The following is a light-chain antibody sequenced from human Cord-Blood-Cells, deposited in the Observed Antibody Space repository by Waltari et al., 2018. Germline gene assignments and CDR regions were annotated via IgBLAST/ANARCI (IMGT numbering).Light chain of an antibody. CDR1: SSDVGSYNL. J-gene: IGLJ1*01. Sequence: QSALTPPASVSGSPGQSITISCTGTSSDVGSYNLVSWYQQHPGKAPKLMINEVSKRPSGVSNRFSGSKSGNTASLTIAGLQAEDEADYYCCSYAGSSTYVFGTGTKVTVL. CDR2: EVS. CDR3: CSYAGSSTYV. V-gene: IGLV2-23*02.